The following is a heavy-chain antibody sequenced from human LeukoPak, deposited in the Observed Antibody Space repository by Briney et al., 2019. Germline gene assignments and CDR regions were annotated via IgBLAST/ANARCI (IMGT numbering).Heavy chain of an antibody. Sequence: PSETLSLTCTVSGGSISSYYWSWIRQPPGKGLEWIGHIYYSGSANYNPSLKSRVTISADTSKNQFSLKLSSVTAADTAVYYCASTVWGYFDYWGQGTLVTVSS. CDR2: IYYSGSA. J-gene: IGHJ4*02. CDR1: GGSISSYY. CDR3: ASTVWGYFDY. V-gene: IGHV4-59*01. D-gene: IGHD3-16*01.